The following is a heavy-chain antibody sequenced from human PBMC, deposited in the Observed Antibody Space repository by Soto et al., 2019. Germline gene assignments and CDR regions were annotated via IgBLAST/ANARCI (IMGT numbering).Heavy chain of an antibody. CDR3: ARGAYDFWSGYTQIYYYYYGMDV. V-gene: IGHV4-4*02. CDR2: IYHSGST. J-gene: IGHJ6*02. Sequence: SETLSLTCAVSGGSISSSNWWSWVRQPPGKGLEWIGEIYHSGSTNYNPSLKSRVTISVDKSKNQFSLKLSSVTAADTAVYYCARGAYDFWSGYTQIYYYYYGMDVWGQGTTFTVS. CDR1: GGSISSSNW. D-gene: IGHD3-3*01.